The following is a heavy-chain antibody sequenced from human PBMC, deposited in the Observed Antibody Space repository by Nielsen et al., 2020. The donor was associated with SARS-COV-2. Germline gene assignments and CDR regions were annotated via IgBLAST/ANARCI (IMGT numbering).Heavy chain of an antibody. Sequence: ASVKVSCKVSGYTLTELSMHWVRQAPGKGLEWMGGFDPEDGETIYAQKFQGRVTFTRDTSARTAYMELISLRFEDTAVYYCARERSREYGIDFWGQGTTVTVSS. CDR2: FDPEDGET. V-gene: IGHV1-24*01. CDR1: GYTLTELS. CDR3: ARERSREYGIDF. D-gene: IGHD1-26*01. J-gene: IGHJ6*02.